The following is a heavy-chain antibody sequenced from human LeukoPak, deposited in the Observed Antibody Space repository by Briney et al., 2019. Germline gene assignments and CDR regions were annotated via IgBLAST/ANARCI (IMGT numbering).Heavy chain of an antibody. Sequence: ASVKVSCKASGYTFTSYGISWVRQAPGQGLEWMGWISAYNGNTNYAQKLQGRVTMTTDTSTSTAYMELRSLRSDDTAVYYCARGARGGWSGSHYFDYWGQGTLVTVSS. D-gene: IGHD3-3*01. CDR2: ISAYNGNT. CDR1: GYTFTSYG. CDR3: ARGARGGWSGSHYFDY. J-gene: IGHJ4*02. V-gene: IGHV1-18*01.